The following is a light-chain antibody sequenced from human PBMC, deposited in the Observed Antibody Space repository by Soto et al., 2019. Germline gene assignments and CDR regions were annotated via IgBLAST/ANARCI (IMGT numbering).Light chain of an antibody. CDR1: SSNIGAGYD. V-gene: IGLV1-40*01. Sequence: PVLTQPPSVSGAPGQRVTISCTGSSSNIGAGYDVHWYQQLPGTAPKLLIYGNSNRPSGVPDRFSGSKSGTSASLAITGLQAEDEADYYCQSYDSRLSGSVFGGGTQLTVL. CDR2: GNS. CDR3: QSYDSRLSGSV. J-gene: IGLJ3*02.